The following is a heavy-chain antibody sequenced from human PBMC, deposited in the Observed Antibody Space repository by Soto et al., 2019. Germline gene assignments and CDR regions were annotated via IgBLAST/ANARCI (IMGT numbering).Heavy chain of an antibody. V-gene: IGHV1-2*04. Sequence: ASVKVSCKASGYTFTGYYMHWVRQAPGQGLEWMGWINPNSGGTNYAQKFQGWVTMTRDTSISTAYMELSRLTSDDTAVYYCAVSSGYYDSSGYFSPFDYCGQGTLVTASS. CDR1: GYTFTGYY. CDR3: AVSSGYYDSSGYFSPFDY. D-gene: IGHD3-22*01. J-gene: IGHJ4*02. CDR2: INPNSGGT.